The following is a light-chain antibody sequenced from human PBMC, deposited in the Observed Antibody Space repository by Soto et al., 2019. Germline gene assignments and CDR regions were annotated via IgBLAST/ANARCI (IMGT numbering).Light chain of an antibody. V-gene: IGKV3-20*01. CDR1: QSVSSSY. CDR3: QQYGSSLYT. CDR2: DAS. Sequence: EIVLTQSPGTLSLSPGERATLSCRASQSVSSSYLAWYQQKPGQAPRLLIYDASSRATGIPDSFSGSGSGTDFTLTISRLEPEDFAVYYCQQYGSSLYTFGQGTKLEFK. J-gene: IGKJ2*01.